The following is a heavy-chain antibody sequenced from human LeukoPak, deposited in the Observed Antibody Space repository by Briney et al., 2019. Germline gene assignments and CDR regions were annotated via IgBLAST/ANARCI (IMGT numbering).Heavy chain of an antibody. J-gene: IGHJ5*02. V-gene: IGHV4-30-4*08. Sequence: PSETLSLTCTVSGGSISSSSYYWGWIRQPPGKGLEWIGYIYYSGTTYYNPSLKSRVTISVDTSKNQFSLKLSSVTAADTAVYYCAREYRYDFWSGYPGRFDPWGQGTLVTVPS. CDR3: AREYRYDFWSGYPGRFDP. CDR2: IYYSGTT. CDR1: GGSISSSSYY. D-gene: IGHD3-3*01.